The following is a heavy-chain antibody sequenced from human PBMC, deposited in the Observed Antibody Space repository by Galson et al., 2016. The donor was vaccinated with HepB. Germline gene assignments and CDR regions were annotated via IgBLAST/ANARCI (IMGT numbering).Heavy chain of an antibody. V-gene: IGHV5-10-1*01. J-gene: IGHJ3*02. D-gene: IGHD6-19*01. Sequence: QSGAEVKKPGESLRISCQDSGYNFTNSWISWVRQMPGKGLEWMGRIDPSDSYTNYSPSLQGHVTISADKSISTAYLQWSSLKASDTAMYYCARQDNSAWFDFAFDIWGQGTMVTVSS. CDR2: IDPSDSYT. CDR1: GYNFTNSW. CDR3: ARQDNSAWFDFAFDI.